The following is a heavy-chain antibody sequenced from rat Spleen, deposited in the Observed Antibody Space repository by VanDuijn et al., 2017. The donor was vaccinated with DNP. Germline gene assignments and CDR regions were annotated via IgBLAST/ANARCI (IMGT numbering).Heavy chain of an antibody. CDR1: GLTFSDHN. J-gene: IGHJ2*01. D-gene: IGHD3-1*01. CDR3: TTDGHRIPHPY. V-gene: IGHV5-20*01. CDR2: ISYDGSST. Sequence: EVQLVESGGGLVQPGRSLKLSCAVSGLTFSDHNMAWVRQAPTKGLEWVATISYDGSSTYYRDSVKGRFTISRDNAKSSLYLQMDSLRSEDTATYYCTTDGHRIPHPYWGQGVMVTVSS.